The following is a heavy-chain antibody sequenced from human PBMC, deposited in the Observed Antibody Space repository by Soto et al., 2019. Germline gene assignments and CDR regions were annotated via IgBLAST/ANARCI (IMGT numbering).Heavy chain of an antibody. J-gene: IGHJ6*02. CDR2: IIPIFGTA. D-gene: IGHD5-18*01. V-gene: IGHV1-69*13. Sequence: SVKVSCKASGGTFSSYAISWVRQAPGQGLEWMGGIIPIFGTANYAQKFQGRVTITADESTSTAYMELSSLRSEDTAVYYCARVRRDDTASNYYYYGMDVWGQGTTVTV. CDR1: GGTFSSYA. CDR3: ARVRRDDTASNYYYYGMDV.